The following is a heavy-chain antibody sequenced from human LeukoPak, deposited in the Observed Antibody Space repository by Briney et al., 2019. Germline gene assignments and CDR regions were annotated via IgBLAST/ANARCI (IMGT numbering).Heavy chain of an antibody. D-gene: IGHD3-10*01. V-gene: IGHV5-51*01. CDR2: IYPGDSDT. J-gene: IGHJ5*02. Sequence: GASLQISCKGSGYSFTSYWIGWVRQLPGKGLEWMGIIYPGDSDTRYSPSFQGQVTISADKSISTAYLQWSSLKASDTAMYYCARLLASMVRGVLFGFDPWGQGTLVTVSS. CDR3: ARLLASMVRGVLFGFDP. CDR1: GYSFTSYW.